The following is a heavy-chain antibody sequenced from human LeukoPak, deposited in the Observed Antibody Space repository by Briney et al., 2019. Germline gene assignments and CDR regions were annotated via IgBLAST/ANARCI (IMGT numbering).Heavy chain of an antibody. V-gene: IGHV3-23*01. J-gene: IGHJ5*02. CDR2: ISGSGGST. CDR3: AKDGCSSTSCYTNWFDP. Sequence: GGSLRLSCAASGFTFSSYAMSWVRQAPGKGLEWVSAISGSGGSTYYADSVKSRFTISRDNSKNTLYLQMNSLRAEDTAVYYCAKDGCSSTSCYTNWFDPWGQGTLVTVSS. D-gene: IGHD2-2*02. CDR1: GFTFSSYA.